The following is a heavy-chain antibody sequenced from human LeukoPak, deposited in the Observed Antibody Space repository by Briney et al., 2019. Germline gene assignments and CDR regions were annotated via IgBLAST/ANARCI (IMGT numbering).Heavy chain of an antibody. CDR3: AREVFTEYFQH. CDR2: IYSGGST. V-gene: IGHV3-53*01. Sequence: GSLRLSCAASGFTVSSNYMSWVRQAPGKGLEWVSVIYSGGSTYYADSVKGRFTISRDNAKNSLYLQMNSLRAEDTAVYYCAREVFTEYFQHWGQGTLVTVSS. D-gene: IGHD1-14*01. CDR1: GFTVSSNY. J-gene: IGHJ1*01.